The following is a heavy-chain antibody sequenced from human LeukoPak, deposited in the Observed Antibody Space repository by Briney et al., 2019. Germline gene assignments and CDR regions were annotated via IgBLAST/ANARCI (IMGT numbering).Heavy chain of an antibody. Sequence: GGSLRLSCAASGFTFSSYAMSWVRQAPGKGLKWVSAISGSGGSTYYADSVKGRFTISRDNSKNTLYLQMNSLRAEDTAVYYCAKDREFYDYVWGSSTPYFDYWGQGTLVTVSS. CDR3: AKDREFYDYVWGSSTPYFDY. D-gene: IGHD3-16*01. CDR2: ISGSGGST. CDR1: GFTFSSYA. V-gene: IGHV3-23*01. J-gene: IGHJ4*02.